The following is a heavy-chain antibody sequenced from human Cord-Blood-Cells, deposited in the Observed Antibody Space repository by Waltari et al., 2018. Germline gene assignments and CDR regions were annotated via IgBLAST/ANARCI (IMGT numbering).Heavy chain of an antibody. V-gene: IGHV3-33*01. Sequence: QVQLVESGGGVVQPGRSLRLSCAASGFTFSSYGMHWVRQATGTGVEWGGVIRYEGSKKYIGGSWQCRFTICRDNTEKTVYLQMNSLTDKDTAVYYWARVGRPYAFDIWGQGTMVTVSS. CDR3: ARVGRPYAFDI. CDR1: GFTFSSYG. J-gene: IGHJ3*02. CDR2: IRYEGSKK.